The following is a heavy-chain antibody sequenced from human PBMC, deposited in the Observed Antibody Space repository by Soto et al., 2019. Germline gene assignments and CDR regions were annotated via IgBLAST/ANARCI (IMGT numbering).Heavy chain of an antibody. J-gene: IGHJ3*01. CDR1: GFTFSSYG. Sequence: GGSLRLSCAASGFTFSSYGMHWVRQAPGKGLEWVAVISYDGTNNYYTESVKGRSTISRDNSKNTLFLQMNSLRAEDTAVYFCAKGVCSGGTGSFDIFNLWGQGTMVTVSS. CDR2: ISYDGTNN. D-gene: IGHD2-15*01. V-gene: IGHV3-30*18. CDR3: AKGVCSGGTGSFDIFNL.